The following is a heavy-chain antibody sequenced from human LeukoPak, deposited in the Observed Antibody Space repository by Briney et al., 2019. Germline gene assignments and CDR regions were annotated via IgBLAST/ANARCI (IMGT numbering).Heavy chain of an antibody. CDR3: ARQLNYYDSRGPVDY. D-gene: IGHD3-22*01. CDR1: GYSFTNYW. V-gene: IGHV5-51*01. J-gene: IGHJ4*02. Sequence: GESLKIPCKGSGYSFTNYWIGWVRQMPGKGLEWMGIIYPDDSDTRYSPSFQGQVTISADKSISTAYLQWSSLKASDTAMYYCARQLNYYDSRGPVDYWGQGTLVTVSS. CDR2: IYPDDSDT.